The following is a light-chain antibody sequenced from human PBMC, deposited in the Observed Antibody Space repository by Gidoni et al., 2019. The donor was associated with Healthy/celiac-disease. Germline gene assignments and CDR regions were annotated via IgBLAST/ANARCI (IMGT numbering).Light chain of an antibody. V-gene: IGLV1-51*02. CDR2: ENN. Sequence: QSVLTQPPSVSAAPGQKVTISCSGSSSDIGNNYVSWYQQFPGTAPKLLIYENNKRPSGIPDRFTGSKSGTSATLGITGLQTGDEADYYCGTWDSGLSAGGFGGGTKLTVL. CDR3: GTWDSGLSAGG. J-gene: IGLJ3*02. CDR1: SSDIGNNY.